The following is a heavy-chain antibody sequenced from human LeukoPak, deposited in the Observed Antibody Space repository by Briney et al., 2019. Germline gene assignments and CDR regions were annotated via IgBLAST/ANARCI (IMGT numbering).Heavy chain of an antibody. CDR3: ARAIFGVVMNWFDP. D-gene: IGHD3-3*01. Sequence: SETLSLTCTVSGGSLSSYYWSWIRQPPGKGLEWIGYIYYSGSINYNPSLKSRVTISVDTSKNQFSLKLSSVTAADTAVYYCARAIFGVVMNWFDPWGQGTLVTVSS. V-gene: IGHV4-59*01. J-gene: IGHJ5*02. CDR1: GGSLSSYY. CDR2: IYYSGSI.